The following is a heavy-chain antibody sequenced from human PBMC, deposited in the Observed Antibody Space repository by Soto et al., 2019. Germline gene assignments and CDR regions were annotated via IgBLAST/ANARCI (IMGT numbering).Heavy chain of an antibody. D-gene: IGHD3-22*01. CDR3: ARRAYYYDSSGYYYRWYFDL. CDR2: IYPGDSDT. V-gene: IGHV5-51*01. Sequence: XESLKISCKGSGYSFTSYWIGWVRQMPGKGLEWMGIIYPGDSDTRYSPSFQGQVTISADKSISTAYLQWSSLKASDTAMYYCARRAYYYDSSGYYYRWYFDLWGRGPLVTVSS. CDR1: GYSFTSYW. J-gene: IGHJ2*01.